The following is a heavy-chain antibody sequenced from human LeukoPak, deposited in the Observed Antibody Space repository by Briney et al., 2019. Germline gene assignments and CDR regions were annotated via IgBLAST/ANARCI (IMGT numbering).Heavy chain of an antibody. CDR2: VYPGDSDT. CDR1: GYRFTSYW. V-gene: IGHV5-51*01. J-gene: IGHJ4*02. CDR3: ARGGYTYGPFDS. Sequence: GESLKISCKGSGYRFTSYWIGWVRQMPGKGLEWMGIVYPGDSDTRYSPSFQGHVTISADKSINTAYLRLSNLKASDTAMYYCARGGYTYGPFDSWGQGTLVTVSS. D-gene: IGHD5-18*01.